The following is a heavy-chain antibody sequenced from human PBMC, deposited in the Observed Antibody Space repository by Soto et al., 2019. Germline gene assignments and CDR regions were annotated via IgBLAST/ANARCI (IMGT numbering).Heavy chain of an antibody. V-gene: IGHV4-39*01. CDR3: ARSNSGYYKWFDP. Sequence: PSETLSLTCTVSGGSISSSNYYWGWIRQPPGKGLEWIGTIYYSGITYYNPSLKSRVAISVDTSKNQFSLKLSSVSAADTAIYYCARSNSGYYKWFDPWGQGTLVTVSS. D-gene: IGHD3-22*01. J-gene: IGHJ5*02. CDR1: GGSISSSNYY. CDR2: IYYSGIT.